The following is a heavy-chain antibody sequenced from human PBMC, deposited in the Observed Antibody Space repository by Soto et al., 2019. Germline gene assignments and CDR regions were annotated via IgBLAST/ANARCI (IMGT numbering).Heavy chain of an antibody. CDR3: ARVATSGTLNWFDP. V-gene: IGHV1-8*01. J-gene: IGHJ5*02. CDR1: GYAFSNND. Sequence: ASVKVSCKASGYAFSNNDISWVRQATGKGLEWMGWMNPNSGNGGYAQRFQGRVTMTRDTSTSTAYMELSSLASDDTAIYYCARVATSGTLNWFDPWGQGTLVTVSS. CDR2: MNPNSGNG.